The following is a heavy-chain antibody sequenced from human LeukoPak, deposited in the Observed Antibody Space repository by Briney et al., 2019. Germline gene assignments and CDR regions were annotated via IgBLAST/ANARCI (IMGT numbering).Heavy chain of an antibody. J-gene: IGHJ4*02. CDR3: ARSPYTYGSLFYLDY. D-gene: IGHD5-18*01. CDR2: INPSGGNT. V-gene: IGHV1-46*01. CDR1: GYTFTYYY. Sequence: ASVKVSRKASGYTFTYYYIHWVRQAPGQGLEWMGIINPSGGNTNYAQKFQGRVTLTRDTSTSTVYMELSGLRSEDTAVYYCARSPYTYGSLFYLDYWGQGTLVTVSS.